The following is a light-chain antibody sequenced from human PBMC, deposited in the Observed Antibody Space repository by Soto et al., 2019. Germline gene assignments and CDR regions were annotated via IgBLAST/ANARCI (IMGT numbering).Light chain of an antibody. CDR1: SSDVGGYNY. J-gene: IGLJ1*01. CDR2: DVS. Sequence: SVLPQAASVSVSPGQSSTISCTGTSSDVGGYNYVSWYQQHPGKAPKLMIYDVSIRPSGVSNRFSGSKSGNTASLTISGLQAEDEADYYCSSYTSSSAPYVFGTGTKVTVL. CDR3: SSYTSSSAPYV. V-gene: IGLV2-14*01.